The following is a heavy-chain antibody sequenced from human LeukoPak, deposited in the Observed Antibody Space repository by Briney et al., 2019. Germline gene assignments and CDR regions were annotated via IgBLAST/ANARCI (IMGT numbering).Heavy chain of an antibody. CDR3: AREGSGRTAYNDGLDV. V-gene: IGHV3-53*01. CDR2: IRSGGST. Sequence: GGSLRLSCAASGFTFSSSYMTWVRQAPGKGLEWVSVIRSGGSTVYADSVKGRFTISRDNSKNTLYLQLNSLRAEDTAVYYCAREGSGRTAYNDGLDVWGQGTMVTVSS. D-gene: IGHD3-10*01. CDR1: GFTFSSSY. J-gene: IGHJ3*01.